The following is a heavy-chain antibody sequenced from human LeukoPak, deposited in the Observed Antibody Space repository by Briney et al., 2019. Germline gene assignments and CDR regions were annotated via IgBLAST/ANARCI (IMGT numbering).Heavy chain of an antibody. CDR2: ISYDGSNK. CDR3: AAGAARSNFDY. Sequence: GGSLRLSCAASGFTFSNYAMHWVRQAPGKGLEWVAVISYDGSNKYYADSVKGRFTISRDNSKNTLYLQMNSPRAEDAAVYYCAAGAARSNFDYWGQGTLVTVSS. D-gene: IGHD1-14*01. V-gene: IGHV3-30*04. CDR1: GFTFSNYA. J-gene: IGHJ4*02.